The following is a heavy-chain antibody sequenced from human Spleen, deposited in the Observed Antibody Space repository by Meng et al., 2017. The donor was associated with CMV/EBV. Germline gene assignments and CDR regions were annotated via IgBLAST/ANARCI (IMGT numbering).Heavy chain of an antibody. V-gene: IGHV4-39*07. J-gene: IGHJ3*02. CDR3: ARVYQLHFAFDI. CDR2: IYYSGST. Sequence: SETLSLTCTVSGGSISSSSYYWGWIRQPPGKGLEWIGSIYYSGSTYYNPSLKSRVTISVDTSKNQFSLKLSSVTAADTAVYYCARVYQLHFAFDIWGQGTMVTVSS. CDR1: GGSISSSSYY. D-gene: IGHD2-2*01.